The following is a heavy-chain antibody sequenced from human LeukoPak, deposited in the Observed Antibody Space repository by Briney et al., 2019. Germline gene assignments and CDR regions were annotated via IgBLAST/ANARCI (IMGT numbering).Heavy chain of an antibody. CDR1: GFTFSSYS. V-gene: IGHV3-48*01. D-gene: IGHD4-11*01. Sequence: GGSLRLSCAASGFTFSSYSMNWVRQAPGKGLEWVSYISSSSSTIYYADSVKGRFTISRDNAKNSLHLQMNSLRAEDTAVYYCASQTVTAGYYYYYMDVWGKGTTVTVSS. J-gene: IGHJ6*03. CDR3: ASQTVTAGYYYYYMDV. CDR2: ISSSSSTI.